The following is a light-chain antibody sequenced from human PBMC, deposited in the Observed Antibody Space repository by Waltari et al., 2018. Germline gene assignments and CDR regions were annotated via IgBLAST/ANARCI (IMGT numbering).Light chain of an antibody. CDR3: QLYGNSPRYS. CDR2: GAS. Sequence: EIVLTQSPGTLSLSPGEGASLSCRASQAVSRSYIAWYQQKPGQAPRLLIYGASSRAPGIHDRFSGSGSGTDFTLTISRLEPEDFAVYYCQLYGNSPRYSFGQGTRLEIK. CDR1: QAVSRSY. V-gene: IGKV3-20*01. J-gene: IGKJ2*01.